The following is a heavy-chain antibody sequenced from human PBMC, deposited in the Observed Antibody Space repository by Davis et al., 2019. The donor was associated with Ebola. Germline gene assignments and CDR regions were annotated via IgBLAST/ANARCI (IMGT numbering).Heavy chain of an antibody. CDR3: AAPTQWELRWYFDL. CDR2: IKSERSGGTT. CDR1: SAAW. V-gene: IGHV3-15*01. J-gene: IGHJ2*01. Sequence: PGGSLRLSCTVSSAAWVNWVRQTPGKGLEWVGLIKSERSGGTTDYAASVKGRFTISRDDSESPKSTVYLQMNSLKTEDTAVYYCAAPTQWELRWYFDLWGRGTLVTVSS. D-gene: IGHD1-26*01.